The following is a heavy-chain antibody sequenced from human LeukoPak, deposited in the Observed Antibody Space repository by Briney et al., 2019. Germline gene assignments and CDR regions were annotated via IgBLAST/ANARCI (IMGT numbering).Heavy chain of an antibody. Sequence: GASVKVSCKASGYTFTGHCMHWVRQAPGHGLEWMGWINPNSGGTNYAQKFQGRVTMTRDTSISTAYMELSRLRSDDSAVYYCASLNLPDSSGYYDDWGQGTLVTVSS. CDR3: ASLNLPDSSGYYDD. J-gene: IGHJ4*02. CDR1: GYTFTGHC. CDR2: INPNSGGT. V-gene: IGHV1-2*02. D-gene: IGHD3-22*01.